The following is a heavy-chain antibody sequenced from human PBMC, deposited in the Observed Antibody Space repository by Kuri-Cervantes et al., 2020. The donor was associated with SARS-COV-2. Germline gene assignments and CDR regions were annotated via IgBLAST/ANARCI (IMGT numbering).Heavy chain of an antibody. CDR1: GFTFSSYA. J-gene: IGHJ4*02. CDR2: ISGSGGST. CDR3: AKDPAQYDSSGYYYEGYFDY. V-gene: IGHV3-23*01. D-gene: IGHD3-22*01. Sequence: GESLKISCAASGFTFSSYAMSWVRQAPGKGLEWVSAISGSGGSTYYADSVKGRFTISRDNSKNTLYLQMNSLRAEDTAVYYCAKDPAQYDSSGYYYEGYFDYWGQGTLGTVSS.